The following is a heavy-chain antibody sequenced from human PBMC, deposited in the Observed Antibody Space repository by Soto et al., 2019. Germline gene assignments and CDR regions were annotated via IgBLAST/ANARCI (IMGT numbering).Heavy chain of an antibody. J-gene: IGHJ3*02. V-gene: IGHV4-31*03. D-gene: IGHD4-17*01. CDR3: AVTGGDYVGPGDAFDI. Sequence: SETLSLTCTVSGGSISSGGYYWSWIRQHPGKGLEWIGYIYYSGSTYYNPSLKSRVTISVDTSKNQFSLKLSSVTAADTAVYSCAVTGGDYVGPGDAFDIWGQGTMVTVSS. CDR2: IYYSGST. CDR1: GGSISSGGYY.